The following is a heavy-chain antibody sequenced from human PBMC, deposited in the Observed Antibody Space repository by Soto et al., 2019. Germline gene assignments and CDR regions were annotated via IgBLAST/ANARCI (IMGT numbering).Heavy chain of an antibody. CDR3: ARGTGYYYYYGMDV. CDR1: GYTFTGYY. Sequence: GASVKVSCKASGYTFTGYYMHWVRQAPGQGLEWMGWINPNSGGTNYAQKFQGWVTMTRDTSISTAYMELSRLRSDDTAVYYCARGTGYYYYYGMDVWGQGTTVTVSS. J-gene: IGHJ6*02. D-gene: IGHD1-1*01. V-gene: IGHV1-2*04. CDR2: INPNSGGT.